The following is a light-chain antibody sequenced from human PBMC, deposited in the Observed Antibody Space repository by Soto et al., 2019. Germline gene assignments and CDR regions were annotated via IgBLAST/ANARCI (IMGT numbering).Light chain of an antibody. J-gene: IGLJ1*01. V-gene: IGLV2-8*01. CDR3: SSDAGSSNV. Sequence: QSVLTQPPSASGSPGQSVAISCTGTSSDVGGYNYVSWYQQHPGKAPTLMIYEVNKRPSGVPDRFSGSKSGNTASLTVSGLQAEDEADYYCSSDAGSSNVFGTGTKLTVL. CDR2: EVN. CDR1: SSDVGGYNY.